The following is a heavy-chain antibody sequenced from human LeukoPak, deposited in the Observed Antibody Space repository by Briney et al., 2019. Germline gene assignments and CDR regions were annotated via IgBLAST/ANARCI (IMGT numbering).Heavy chain of an antibody. Sequence: GGCLRLSCAASGFTFSSYEMNWVRQAPGKGLEWVSYISSSGSTIYYADSVKGRFTISRDNAKNSLYLQMNSLRAEDTAVYYCARMSWLLDYWGQGTLVTVSS. CDR2: ISSSGSTI. CDR3: ARMSWLLDY. V-gene: IGHV3-48*03. D-gene: IGHD5-12*01. J-gene: IGHJ4*02. CDR1: GFTFSSYE.